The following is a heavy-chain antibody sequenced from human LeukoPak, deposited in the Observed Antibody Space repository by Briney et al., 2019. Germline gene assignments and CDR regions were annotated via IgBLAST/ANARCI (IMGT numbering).Heavy chain of an antibody. D-gene: IGHD3-3*01. CDR3: ARESQVFWPKETNWFDP. J-gene: IGHJ5*02. CDR2: INPDSGDT. Sequence: EASVKVSCKASGYKFVAYYIHWVRQSPGQGLEWLGRINPDSGDTNYAQKFQGRVTMMRDTSSSTAYMKLSRLKSDDTAIYYCARESQVFWPKETNWFDPWGHGTLVTVAS. CDR1: GYKFVAYY. V-gene: IGHV1-2*06.